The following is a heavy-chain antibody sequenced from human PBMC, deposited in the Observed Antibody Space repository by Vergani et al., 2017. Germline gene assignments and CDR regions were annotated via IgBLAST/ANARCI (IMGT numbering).Heavy chain of an antibody. D-gene: IGHD2-15*01. CDR2: TYYRSKWYN. J-gene: IGHJ3*02. CDR1: GDSVSSNSAA. CDR3: ARVRYCSGGSCPDAFDI. V-gene: IGHV6-1*01. Sequence: QVQLQQSGPGLVKPSQTLSLTCAISGDSVSSNSAAWNWIRQSPSRGLEWLGRTYYRSKWYNDYAVSVKSRLTINPDTSKNQFSLQLNSVTPEDTAVYYCARVRYCSGGSCPDAFDIWGQGTMVTVSS.